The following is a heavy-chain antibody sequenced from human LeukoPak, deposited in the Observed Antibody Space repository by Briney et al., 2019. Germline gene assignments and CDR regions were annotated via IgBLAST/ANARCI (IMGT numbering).Heavy chain of an antibody. Sequence: GGSLRLSCAASGFTFSSYAMSWVRQAPGKGLEGVSAISCSGGSTYYSDSGKVPFTISRDNSNNTLYLQINSLRAEDTAVYYCAKGASSYDSHFDYWGQGTLVSVCS. V-gene: IGHV3-23*01. D-gene: IGHD3-16*01. CDR3: AKGASSYDSHFDY. CDR1: GFTFSSYA. J-gene: IGHJ4*02. CDR2: ISCSGGST.